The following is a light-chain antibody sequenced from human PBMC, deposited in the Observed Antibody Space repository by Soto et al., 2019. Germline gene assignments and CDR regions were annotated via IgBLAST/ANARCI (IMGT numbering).Light chain of an antibody. Sequence: EIGMTQSPATPFVSPGERATLPCRASQSVSSNLAWYQQKPGQAPRLLIYGASTRTTGIPARFSGSGSGTDFTLTISRLEPEDFAVYYCQQYGSSPFTFGPGTKVDI. CDR2: GAS. V-gene: IGKV3-20*01. CDR3: QQYGSSPFT. J-gene: IGKJ3*01. CDR1: QSVSSN.